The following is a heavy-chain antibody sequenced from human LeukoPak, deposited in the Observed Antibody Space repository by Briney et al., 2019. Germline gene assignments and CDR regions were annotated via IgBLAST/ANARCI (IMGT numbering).Heavy chain of an antibody. CDR1: GYTFTSYW. D-gene: IGHD2-2*02. Sequence: GESLKISCKGSGYTFTSYWISWVRQMPGKGLEWMGIIYAGDSDTRYSPSFQGQVTISADKSISTAYLQWSSLKASDTAMYYCARHIRQYCSSTSCYKGGYYYGMDVWGQGTTVTVSS. CDR2: IYAGDSDT. V-gene: IGHV5-51*01. J-gene: IGHJ6*02. CDR3: ARHIRQYCSSTSCYKGGYYYGMDV.